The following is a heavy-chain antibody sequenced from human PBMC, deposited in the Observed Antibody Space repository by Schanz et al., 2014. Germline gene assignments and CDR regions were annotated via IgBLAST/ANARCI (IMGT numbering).Heavy chain of an antibody. CDR1: GFTFATYA. Sequence: EVHLLESGGGLVQPGGSLRLSCAASGFTFATYAMSWVRQAPGKGLEWVAAINGSGNATYYADAVKGRFSISRDNSQNASYLQMDSLSHEDTAVYFCAKDTAYCHGGACYCVEYWGLGILVTVSS. J-gene: IGHJ4*02. V-gene: IGHV3-23*01. CDR3: AKDTAYCHGGACYCVEY. CDR2: INGSGNAT. D-gene: IGHD2-21*01.